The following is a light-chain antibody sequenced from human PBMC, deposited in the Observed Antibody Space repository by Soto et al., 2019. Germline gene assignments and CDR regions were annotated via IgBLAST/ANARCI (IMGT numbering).Light chain of an antibody. CDR3: QHCRSSPHT. V-gene: IGKV1-5*01. J-gene: IGKJ5*01. CDR1: HSIRSW. CDR2: GAS. Sequence: DILMTQSPSTLSASVGDRVIITCRPSHSIRSWLAWYQQKPGKAPRLLIYGASSLESGIPDRFSGSGSGTEFTLTTSSLEPEDFAAYYCQHCRSSPHTFGQGTRLEIK.